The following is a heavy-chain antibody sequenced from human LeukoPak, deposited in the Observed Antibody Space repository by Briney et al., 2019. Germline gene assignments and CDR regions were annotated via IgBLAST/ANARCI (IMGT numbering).Heavy chain of an antibody. CDR1: GYFFTAYW. CDR3: ATTGRQYFHSSGPFDY. J-gene: IGHJ4*02. Sequence: GESLKISCKGSGYFFTAYWIGWVRQMPGKGLEWMGIIYPGDSESIYSPSFQGQVTVSADKSISTAYLQWSSLKASDTAMYYCATTGRQYFHSSGPFDYWGQGTLVTVSS. CDR2: IYPGDSES. V-gene: IGHV5-51*01. D-gene: IGHD3-22*01.